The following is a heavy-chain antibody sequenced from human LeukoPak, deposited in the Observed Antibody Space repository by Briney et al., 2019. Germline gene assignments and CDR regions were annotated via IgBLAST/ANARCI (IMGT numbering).Heavy chain of an antibody. V-gene: IGHV3-30*02. CDR2: IKNDGSTK. Sequence: PGGSLRLSCAASGFTLSSYGMHWVRQAPGKGLEWVTLIKNDGSTKYYEDSVKGRFTISRDNSENTVYLQMDSLRAEDTAVYYCSRGDYRVRGIIITDFDYWGQGTLVTVSP. CDR1: GFTLSSYG. D-gene: IGHD3-10*01. J-gene: IGHJ4*02. CDR3: SRGDYRVRGIIITDFDY.